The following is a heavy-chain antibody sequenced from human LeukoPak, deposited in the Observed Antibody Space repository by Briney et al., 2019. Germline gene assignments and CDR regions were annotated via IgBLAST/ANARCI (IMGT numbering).Heavy chain of an antibody. CDR2: IIPISGTA. Sequence: SVTVSFTASVGTFNNHAISWVRQAPGQGGEWMGVIIPISGTANYAQKFQGRVTITADESTSTVYMELSSLTSEDTAVYYCARWAGESSSWYPALFDYWGQGTLVTVSS. CDR1: VGTFNNHA. J-gene: IGHJ4*02. V-gene: IGHV1-69*13. CDR3: ARWAGESSSWYPALFDY. D-gene: IGHD6-13*01.